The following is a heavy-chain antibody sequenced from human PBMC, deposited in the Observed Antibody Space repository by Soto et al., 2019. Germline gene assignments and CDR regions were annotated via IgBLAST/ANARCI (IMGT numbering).Heavy chain of an antibody. D-gene: IGHD3-22*01. J-gene: IGHJ4*02. CDR1: GYSFAGYW. CDR3: ARQIYDSDTGPNFQYYFDS. Sequence: PXASLKISCKGSGYSFAGYWITWVRQKPGKGLEWMGRIDPSDSQTYYSPSFRGHVTISVTKSITTVFLQWSSLRASDTAMYYCARQIYDSDTGPNFQYYFDSWGQGTPVTASS. V-gene: IGHV5-10-1*01. CDR2: IDPSDSQT.